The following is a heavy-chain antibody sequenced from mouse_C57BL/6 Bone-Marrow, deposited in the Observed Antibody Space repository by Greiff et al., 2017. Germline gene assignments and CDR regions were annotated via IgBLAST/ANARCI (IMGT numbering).Heavy chain of an antibody. CDR2: IYPGDGDT. J-gene: IGHJ2*01. Sequence: QVQLQQSGPELVKPGASVKISCKASGYAFSSSWMNWVKQRPGKGTEWIGRIYPGDGDTNYNGKFKGKATLTADKSSSTAYMQLSSLTSEDSAVYFCARRGYGSSYFDYWGQGTTLTVSS. CDR3: ARRGYGSSYFDY. V-gene: IGHV1-82*01. D-gene: IGHD1-1*01. CDR1: GYAFSSSW.